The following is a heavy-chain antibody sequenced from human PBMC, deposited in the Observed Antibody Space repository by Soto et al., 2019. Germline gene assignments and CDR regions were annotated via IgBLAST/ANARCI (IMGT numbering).Heavy chain of an antibody. CDR3: ARDYPDSSGYYYFDY. Sequence: TLSLTCTVSGGSISSYYWSWIRQPPGKGLEWIGYIYYSGSTNYNPSLKSRVTISVDTSKNQFSLKLSSVTAADTAVYYCARDYPDSSGYYYFDYWGQGTLVTVSS. J-gene: IGHJ4*02. CDR2: IYYSGST. CDR1: GGSISSYY. D-gene: IGHD3-22*01. V-gene: IGHV4-59*01.